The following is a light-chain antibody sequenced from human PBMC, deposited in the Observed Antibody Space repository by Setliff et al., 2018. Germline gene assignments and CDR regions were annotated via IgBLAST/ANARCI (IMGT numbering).Light chain of an antibody. CDR1: SSDVGGYNY. V-gene: IGLV2-8*01. CDR3: SSYAGSNTPYV. J-gene: IGLJ1*01. CDR2: EVS. Sequence: QSVLTQPPSASGSPGQSVTISCTGTSSDVGGYNYVSWYQQHPGKAPKLMIYEVSKRPSGVPDRFSGSKSGSTASLTVSGLQAEDEADYYCSSYAGSNTPYVFGTGTKV.